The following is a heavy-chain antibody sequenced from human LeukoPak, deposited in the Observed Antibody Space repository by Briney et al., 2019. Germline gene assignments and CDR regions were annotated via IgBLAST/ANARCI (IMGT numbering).Heavy chain of an antibody. CDR2: ITSDGASI. Sequence: GGSLRLSCAASGFIFTDYSMSWIRQAPGKGLEWVSYITSDGASIYYADSVKGRFTMSRDNAKNSLYLQMNSLKTEDTAVYYCTTDGSLDAFDIWGQGTMVTVSS. J-gene: IGHJ3*02. CDR1: GFIFTDYS. CDR3: TTDGSLDAFDI. D-gene: IGHD3-10*01. V-gene: IGHV3-11*01.